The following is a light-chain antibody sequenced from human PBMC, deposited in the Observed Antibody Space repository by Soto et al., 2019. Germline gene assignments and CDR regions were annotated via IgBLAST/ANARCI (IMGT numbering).Light chain of an antibody. Sequence: QSALTQPPSASGSPGPSVTISCTGTSSDVGVYNYVSCYQQHPGKAPKLMIYEVSKRPSGVPDRFSGSKSGNTASLTVSGLQAEDEADYYCSSYAGSNNYVFGTGTKLTVL. V-gene: IGLV2-8*01. CDR3: SSYAGSNNYV. CDR2: EVS. CDR1: SSDVGVYNY. J-gene: IGLJ1*01.